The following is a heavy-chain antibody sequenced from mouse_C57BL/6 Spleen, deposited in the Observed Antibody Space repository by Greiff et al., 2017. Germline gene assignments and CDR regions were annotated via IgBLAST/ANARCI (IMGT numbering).Heavy chain of an antibody. D-gene: IGHD1-1*01. J-gene: IGHJ1*03. Sequence: QVQLQQPGAELVMPGASVKLSCKASGYTFTSYWMHWVKQRPGQGLEWIGEIDPSDSYTNYNQKFTGKSPLTVAKSSSTAYMQLSSLTSEDSAVYYCARGGSTHYWYFDVWGTGTTVTVSS. CDR3: ARGGSTHYWYFDV. CDR2: IDPSDSYT. CDR1: GYTFTSYW. V-gene: IGHV1-69*01.